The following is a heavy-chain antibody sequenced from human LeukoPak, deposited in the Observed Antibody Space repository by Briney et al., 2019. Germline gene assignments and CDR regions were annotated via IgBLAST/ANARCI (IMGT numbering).Heavy chain of an antibody. V-gene: IGHV4-38-2*02. Sequence: MPSETLSLTCTVSGYSISSGYYWGWIRQPPGKGLEWIGSIYYSGSTYYNPSLKSRVTISVDTSKNQFSLKLSSVTAADTAVYYCARALYCSGGSCYYYFDYWGQGTLVTVSS. CDR1: GYSISSGYY. D-gene: IGHD2-15*01. J-gene: IGHJ4*02. CDR3: ARALYCSGGSCYYYFDY. CDR2: IYYSGST.